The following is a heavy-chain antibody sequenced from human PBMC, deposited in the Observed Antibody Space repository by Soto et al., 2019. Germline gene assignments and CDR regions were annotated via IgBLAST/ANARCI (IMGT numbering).Heavy chain of an antibody. Sequence: PGGSLRLSCAASGYNFKGSWMTWVRLPPGRGLEWVASIGLAGGAENYVDSVKGRFTISRANANSSMYLEMNSLKDEDTAVYFCARGRRLDMWSPGTMVTVSS. CDR1: GYNFKGSW. V-gene: IGHV3-7*03. CDR3: ARGRRLDM. CDR2: IGLAGGAE. J-gene: IGHJ3*02.